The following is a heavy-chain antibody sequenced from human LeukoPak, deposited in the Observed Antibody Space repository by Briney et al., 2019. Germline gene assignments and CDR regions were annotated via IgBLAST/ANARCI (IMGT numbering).Heavy chain of an antibody. CDR1: GGSFSGYY. D-gene: IGHD2-15*01. V-gene: IGHV4-4*09. J-gene: IGHJ6*03. Sequence: PSETLSLTCAVYGGSFSGYYWSWIRQPPGKGLEWIGYIYTSGSTNYNPSLKSRVTISVDTSKNQFSLKLSSVTAADTAVYYCARRDSEYYYYMDVWGKGTTVTVSS. CDR3: ARRDSEYYYYMDV. CDR2: IYTSGST.